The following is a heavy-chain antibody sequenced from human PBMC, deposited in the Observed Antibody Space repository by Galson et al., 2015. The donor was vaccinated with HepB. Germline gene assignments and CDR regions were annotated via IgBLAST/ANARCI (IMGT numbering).Heavy chain of an antibody. CDR3: ARDGCSSTSCYYYGMDV. J-gene: IGHJ6*02. CDR1: GFTFRSYS. D-gene: IGHD2-2*01. CDR2: ISSSSSYI. V-gene: IGHV3-21*01. Sequence: SLRLSCAASGFTFRSYSMNWVRQAPGKGLEWVSSISSSSSYIYYADSVKGRSTISRDNAKNSLYLQMNSLRAEDTAVYYCARDGCSSTSCYYYGMDVWGQGTTVTVSS.